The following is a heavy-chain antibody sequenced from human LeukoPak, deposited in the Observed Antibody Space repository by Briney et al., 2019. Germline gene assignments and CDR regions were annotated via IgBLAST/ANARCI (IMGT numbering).Heavy chain of an antibody. V-gene: IGHV4-34*01. Sequence: SQTLSLTCTVSGGSISSYYWSWIRQPPGKGLEWIGEINHSGSTNYNPSLKSRVTISVDTSKNQFSLKLSSVTAADTAVYYCARRPLAAAIRYFDYWGQGTLVTVSS. CDR1: GGSISSYY. CDR2: INHSGST. J-gene: IGHJ4*02. D-gene: IGHD6-13*01. CDR3: ARRPLAAAIRYFDY.